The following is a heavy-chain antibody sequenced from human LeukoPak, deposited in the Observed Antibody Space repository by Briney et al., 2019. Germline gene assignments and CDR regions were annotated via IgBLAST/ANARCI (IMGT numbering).Heavy chain of an antibody. D-gene: IGHD3-10*01. J-gene: IGHJ5*02. Sequence: SETLSLTCTVSGGFISSGTYYWSWIRQPGGKGLEWIGRIYGTVTTYNPSLVGRVTLSVDTSNNHFSLKLRSVTASDTAIYYCARDSGTTGEVKFDPWGQGTLVTVSS. V-gene: IGHV4-61*02. CDR3: ARDSGTTGEVKFDP. CDR1: GGFISSGTYY. CDR2: IYGTVTT.